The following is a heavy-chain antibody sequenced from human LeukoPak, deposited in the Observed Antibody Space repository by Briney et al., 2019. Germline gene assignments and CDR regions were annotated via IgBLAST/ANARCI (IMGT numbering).Heavy chain of an antibody. Sequence: SETLSLTYTVSGDSISNYYWSWIRQPPGKGLEWIGYISYSGITNYNPSLKSRVTISLDTSKNHFSLKMRSVTAADTAVYYCARGLYPDDAFDIWGQGTMVTVSS. CDR1: GDSISNYY. V-gene: IGHV4-59*08. D-gene: IGHD3-16*02. CDR3: ARGLYPDDAFDI. J-gene: IGHJ3*02. CDR2: ISYSGIT.